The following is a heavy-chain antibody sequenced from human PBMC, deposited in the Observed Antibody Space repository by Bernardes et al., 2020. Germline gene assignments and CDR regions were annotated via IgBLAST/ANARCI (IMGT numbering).Heavy chain of an antibody. CDR2: IIPIFGTA. J-gene: IGHJ6*02. V-gene: IGHV1-69*13. CDR1: GGTFSSYA. D-gene: IGHD2-15*01. Sequence: SVKVSCKASGGTFSSYAISWVRQAPGQGLEWMGGIIPIFGTANYAQKFQGRVTITADESTSTAYMELSSLRSEDTAVYYCARVGAYYYYGMDVWGQGTTVTVSS. CDR3: ARVGAYYYYGMDV.